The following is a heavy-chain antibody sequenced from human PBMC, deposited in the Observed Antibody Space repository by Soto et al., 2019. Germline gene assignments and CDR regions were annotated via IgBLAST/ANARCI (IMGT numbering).Heavy chain of an antibody. Sequence: PSETLSLTCTVSGGSISDYYWSWIRQPPGKGLEWIGYILYTGYTNYNPSLKSRITISIDTSRNQFSLRLSSVTAADTAVYYCARERGEWFGDSLPLGWFDPWSQGTLVTVSS. V-gene: IGHV4-59*01. J-gene: IGHJ5*02. D-gene: IGHD3-10*01. CDR2: ILYTGYT. CDR1: GGSISDYY. CDR3: ARERGEWFGDSLPLGWFDP.